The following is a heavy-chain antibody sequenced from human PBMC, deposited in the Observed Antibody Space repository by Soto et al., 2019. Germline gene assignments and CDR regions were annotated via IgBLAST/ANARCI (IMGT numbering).Heavy chain of an antibody. V-gene: IGHV1-8*01. CDR2: LNPNSGDT. CDR1: GYTFSSYD. Sequence: QVQLVQSGAEVKKPGASVKVSCKASGYTFSSYDINWVRQATGQGLEWMGWLNPNSGDTGYAQKFKGRVTLTSNTSINTAYIELSSLTSDDTAVYYCATSGGGWYLYWGQGTLVTVSS. CDR3: ATSGGGWYLY. J-gene: IGHJ4*02. D-gene: IGHD6-19*01.